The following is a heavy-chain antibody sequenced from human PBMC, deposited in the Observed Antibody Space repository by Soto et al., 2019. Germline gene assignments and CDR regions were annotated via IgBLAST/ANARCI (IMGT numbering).Heavy chain of an antibody. CDR2: INSDGSNI. V-gene: IGHV3-74*01. CDR3: AELSH. J-gene: IGHJ4*02. Sequence: GGSLRLSCAASGFTFSSYWMPWVRQAPGKGLVWVSRINSDGSNIRYADSVKGRLNIYREKEKNTLYMKMKSMRVEDTAVYYCAELSHWGQGTVVTVSS. CDR1: GFTFSSYW. D-gene: IGHD3-10*01.